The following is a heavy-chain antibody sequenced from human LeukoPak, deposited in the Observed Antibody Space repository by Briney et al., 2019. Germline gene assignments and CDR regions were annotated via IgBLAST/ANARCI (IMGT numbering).Heavy chain of an antibody. CDR3: ARVGYYASGPFSYFDY. V-gene: IGHV3-30-3*01. D-gene: IGHD3-10*01. Sequence: GGSLRLSCAASGFTFSGYAMHWVRQAPGKGLEWVAVISYDGSNEYYADSVKGRFTISRDNSKNTLYLQMNSLSVEDTAVYYCARVGYYASGPFSYFDYWGQGTLDTVSS. CDR2: ISYDGSNE. J-gene: IGHJ4*02. CDR1: GFTFSGYA.